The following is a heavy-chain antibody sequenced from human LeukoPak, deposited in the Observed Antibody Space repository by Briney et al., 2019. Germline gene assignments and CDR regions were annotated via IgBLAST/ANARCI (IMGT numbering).Heavy chain of an antibody. CDR1: GYTFTGYY. Sequence: GASVKVSCKASGYTFTGYYMHWVRQAPGQGLEWMGWINPNSGGTNYAQKFQGRVTMTRDTSISTAYMELSRLRSDDTAVYYCARDRDPLGTNWFGPWGQGTLVTVSS. J-gene: IGHJ5*02. D-gene: IGHD1-1*01. CDR3: ARDRDPLGTNWFGP. CDR2: INPNSGGT. V-gene: IGHV1-2*02.